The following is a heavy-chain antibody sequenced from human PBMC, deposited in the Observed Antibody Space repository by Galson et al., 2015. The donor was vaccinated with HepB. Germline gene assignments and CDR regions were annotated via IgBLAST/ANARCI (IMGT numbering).Heavy chain of an antibody. J-gene: IGHJ4*02. CDR3: AKRKFDGNGYSPCDY. Sequence: SLRLSCAASGFTFSNYAMNWVRQAPGKGLEWVSGISVSGDSTYYTDSVKGRFSISRDNSKNTLYLQMNSLRAEDTAVYYCAKRKFDGNGYSPCDYWGQGTLVTVSS. V-gene: IGHV3-23*01. D-gene: IGHD3-22*01. CDR2: ISVSGDST. CDR1: GFTFSNYA.